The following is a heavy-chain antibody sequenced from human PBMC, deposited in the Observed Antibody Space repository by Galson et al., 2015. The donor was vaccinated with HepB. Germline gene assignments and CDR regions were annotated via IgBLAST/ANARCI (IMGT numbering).Heavy chain of an antibody. J-gene: IGHJ4*02. Sequence: SLRLSCAASGFTFNGSAMHWVRQASGKGLERVGRIRSKANSYATAYAASVKGRFTISRDDSKNTAYLQMNSLKTEDTAVYYCTARVAVAGTRGIDYWGQGTLVTVSS. CDR2: IRSKANSYAT. D-gene: IGHD6-19*01. CDR3: TARVAVAGTRGIDY. CDR1: GFTFNGSA. V-gene: IGHV3-73*01.